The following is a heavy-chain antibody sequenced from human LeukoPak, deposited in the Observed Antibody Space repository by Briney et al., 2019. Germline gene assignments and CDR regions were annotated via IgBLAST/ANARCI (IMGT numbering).Heavy chain of an antibody. D-gene: IGHD3-3*01. V-gene: IGHV3-23*01. CDR1: GFTFSSYA. CDR2: ISGSGGST. Sequence: GGSLRLSCAASGFTFSSYAMSWVRQAPGKGLEWVSAISGSGGSTYYADSVKGRFTISRDNSKNTLYLQMNSLRAEDTAVYYCAKDRTRFLEWLSLTLVPYFDYWGQGTLVTVSS. J-gene: IGHJ4*02. CDR3: AKDRTRFLEWLSLTLVPYFDY.